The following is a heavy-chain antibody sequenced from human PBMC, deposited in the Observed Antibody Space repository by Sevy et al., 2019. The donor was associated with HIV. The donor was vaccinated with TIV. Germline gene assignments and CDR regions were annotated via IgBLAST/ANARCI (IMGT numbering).Heavy chain of an antibody. V-gene: IGHV3-23*01. CDR3: AKDTGRGVIIPLSY. CDR2: ISGSGGST. CDR1: GFTFSSYA. D-gene: IGHD3-10*01. J-gene: IGHJ4*02. Sequence: GGSLRLSCAASGFTFSSYAMSWVRQAPGKGLEWVSAISGSGGSTYYADSVKGRFTISRDNSKNTLYLQMNSLRAEDTAVYYCAKDTGRGVIIPLSYWGQRTLVTVSS.